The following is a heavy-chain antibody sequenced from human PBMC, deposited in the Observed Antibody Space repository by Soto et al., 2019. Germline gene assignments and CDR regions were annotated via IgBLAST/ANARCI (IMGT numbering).Heavy chain of an antibody. J-gene: IGHJ3*02. CDR3: ARLRYFDWFPNAFDI. CDR2: ISSSSRYI. CDR1: GFTFSSYS. D-gene: IGHD3-9*01. V-gene: IGHV3-21*01. Sequence: GGSLRLSCAASGFTFSSYSMNWVRQAPGKGLEWVSSISSSSRYIYYADSVKGRFTISRDNAKNSLYLQMNSLRAEDTAVYYCARLRYFDWFPNAFDIWGQGTMVTVSS.